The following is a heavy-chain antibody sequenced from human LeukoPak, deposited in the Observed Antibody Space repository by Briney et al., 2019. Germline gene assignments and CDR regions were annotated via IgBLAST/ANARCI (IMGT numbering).Heavy chain of an antibody. J-gene: IGHJ4*02. D-gene: IGHD3-22*01. CDR1: GYTFTSYG. CDR2: ISAYNGNT. Sequence: ASVKVSCKASGYTFTSYGISWVRQAPGQGLEWMGWISAYNGNTNCAQKLQGRVTMTTDTSTSTAYMELRSLRSDDTAVYYCARDPKYYYDSRTPPNDYWGQGTLVTVSS. CDR3: ARDPKYYYDSRTPPNDY. V-gene: IGHV1-18*01.